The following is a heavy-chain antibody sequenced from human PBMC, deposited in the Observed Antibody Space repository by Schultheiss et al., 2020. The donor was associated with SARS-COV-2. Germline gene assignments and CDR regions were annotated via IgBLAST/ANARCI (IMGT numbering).Heavy chain of an antibody. Sequence: QTLSLTCTVSGGSISSGGYYWSWIRQPPGKALEWLARIDWDDDKFYSTSLKTRLTISKDTSKNQVVLTMTNMDPVDTATYYCARSMGIASYGMDVWGQGTTVTVSS. D-gene: IGHD2-2*03. CDR2: IDWDDDK. J-gene: IGHJ6*02. CDR1: GGSISSGGYY. CDR3: ARSMGIASYGMDV. V-gene: IGHV2-70*16.